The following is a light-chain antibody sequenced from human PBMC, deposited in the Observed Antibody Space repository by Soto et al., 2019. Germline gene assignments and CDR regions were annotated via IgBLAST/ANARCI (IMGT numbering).Light chain of an antibody. V-gene: IGLV2-14*01. CDR1: SSDVGGYNY. J-gene: IGLJ1*01. Sequence: QSALTQPASVSGSPGQSITISCTGTSSDVGGYNYVSWYQQHPGKAPKLMIYEVSNRPSGVSNRFSGSKSGNTASLTISGLQAEDEADYYCSSYTRSSTQVFGTGTKVTV. CDR2: EVS. CDR3: SSYTRSSTQV.